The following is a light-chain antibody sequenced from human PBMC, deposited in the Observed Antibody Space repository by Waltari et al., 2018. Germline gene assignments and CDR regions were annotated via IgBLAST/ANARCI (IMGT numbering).Light chain of an antibody. V-gene: IGKV3-20*01. Sequence: EIVLTQSPGTLSLSLGERATLSCRASQSVSRAVTCYQQKPGQAPRLLIYGASTRATGIPDRFSGSGSGTDFSLTISRLEPDDFAVYYCQHYLRLPVTFGQGTTVEI. CDR3: QHYLRLPVT. CDR1: QSVSRAV. J-gene: IGKJ1*01. CDR2: GAS.